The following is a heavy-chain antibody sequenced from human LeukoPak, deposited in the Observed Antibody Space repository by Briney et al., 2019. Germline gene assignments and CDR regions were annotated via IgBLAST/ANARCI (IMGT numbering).Heavy chain of an antibody. V-gene: IGHV3-15*01. J-gene: IGHJ5*02. CDR1: GFTFTNAW. D-gene: IGHD3-10*01. CDR3: STLWYGA. CDR2: IKSKTDGGTS. Sequence: GSLRLSCAASGFTFTNAWMYWVRQAPGKGLEWVGRIKSKTDGGTSDYAAPVTGGFTISRDDSKSTLYLEMNSLKTEDTGVYYCSTLWYGAWGQGTLVTVSS.